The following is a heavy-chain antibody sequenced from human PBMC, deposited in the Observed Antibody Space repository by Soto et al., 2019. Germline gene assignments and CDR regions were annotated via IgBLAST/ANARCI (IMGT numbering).Heavy chain of an antibody. CDR3: ARGGYDFWSGYLNY. D-gene: IGHD3-3*01. Sequence: GGSLRLSCAASGVTFSSYAMHWVRQAPGKGLEWVAVISYDGSNKYYADSVKGRFTISRDNSKNTLYLQMNSLRAEDTAVYYCARGGYDFWSGYLNYWGQGTLVTVSS. J-gene: IGHJ4*02. CDR2: ISYDGSNK. V-gene: IGHV3-30-3*01. CDR1: GVTFSSYA.